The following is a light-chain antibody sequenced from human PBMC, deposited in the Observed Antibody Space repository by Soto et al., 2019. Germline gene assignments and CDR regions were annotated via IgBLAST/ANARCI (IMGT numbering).Light chain of an antibody. V-gene: IGLV2-14*03. Sequence: QAVLTQPASVSGSLGQSITISCTRTSSDVGFYNYVSWYQHHPGKVPKVMIYDVSDRPSGVSNRFSGSKSGNTASLTISGLQAEDEADYYCNSYTSSSTYVFGTGTKVTVL. CDR1: SSDVGFYNY. CDR3: NSYTSSSTYV. J-gene: IGLJ1*01. CDR2: DVS.